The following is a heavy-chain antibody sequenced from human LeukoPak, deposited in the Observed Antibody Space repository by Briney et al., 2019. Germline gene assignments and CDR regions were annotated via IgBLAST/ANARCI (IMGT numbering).Heavy chain of an antibody. CDR3: ARVRSSGWYNY. J-gene: IGHJ4*02. CDR2: ISGSGGST. V-gene: IGHV3-23*01. D-gene: IGHD6-19*01. Sequence: GGSLRLSCAASGLIFNRYAMSWVRQAPGKGLEWVSAISGSGGSTYYADSVKGRFTISRDNSKNTLYLQMNSLRAEDTAVYYCARVRSSGWYNYWGQGTLVTVSS. CDR1: GLIFNRYA.